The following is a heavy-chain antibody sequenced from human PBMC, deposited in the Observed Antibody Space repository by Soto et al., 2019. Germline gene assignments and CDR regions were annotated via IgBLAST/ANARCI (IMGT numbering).Heavy chain of an antibody. CDR3: AKPLIDSSGWFAEYFQH. V-gene: IGHV3-23*01. CDR2: ISGSGGST. J-gene: IGHJ1*01. Sequence: GGSLRLSCAASGFTFSSYAMSWVRQAPGKGLEWVSAISGSGGSTYYADSVKGRFTISRDNSKNTLYLQMDSLRAEDTAVYYCAKPLIDSSGWFAEYFQHWGQGTLVTVSS. CDR1: GFTFSSYA. D-gene: IGHD6-19*01.